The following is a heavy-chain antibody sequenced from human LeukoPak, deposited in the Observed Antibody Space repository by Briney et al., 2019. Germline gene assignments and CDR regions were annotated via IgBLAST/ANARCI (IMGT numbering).Heavy chain of an antibody. D-gene: IGHD2-2*01. CDR1: GGTFSSYA. V-gene: IGHV1-69*01. Sequence: SVKVSCKASGGTFSSYAISWVRQAPGQGLEWMGGIIPIFGTANYAQKFQGRVTITADESTSTAYMELSSLRSEDTAVYYCARESRGVVPAAIAPRGWYFDLWGRGTMVTVSS. CDR3: ARESRGVVPAAIAPRGWYFDL. CDR2: IIPIFGTA. J-gene: IGHJ2*01.